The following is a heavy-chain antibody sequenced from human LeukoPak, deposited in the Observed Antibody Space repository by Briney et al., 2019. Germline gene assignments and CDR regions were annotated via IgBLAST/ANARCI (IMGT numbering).Heavy chain of an antibody. D-gene: IGHD3-3*01. J-gene: IGHJ4*02. V-gene: IGHV4-61*02. Sequence: SETLSLTCTVSGGSISSNNYYWSWIRQPAGKGLEWIGRIYSTGNTNYNPSLKSRVTMSLDTSKNQFSLNLASVTAADTAVYYCAKDRFGSFDYCGQGTLVTVSS. CDR3: AKDRFGSFDY. CDR1: GGSISSNNYY. CDR2: IYSTGNT.